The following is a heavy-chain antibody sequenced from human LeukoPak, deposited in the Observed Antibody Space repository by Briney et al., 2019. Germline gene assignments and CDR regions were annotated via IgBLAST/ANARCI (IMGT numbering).Heavy chain of an antibody. V-gene: IGHV3-66*01. CDR2: IYSGGST. D-gene: IGHD6-19*01. J-gene: IGHJ4*02. Sequence: GGSLRLSCAASGFTVSSDYMSWVRQAPGKGLEWVSVIYSGGSTYYADSVKGRFTISRDNSKNTLYLQMNSLRAEDTAVYYCARARGASGWVRAWAYYFDYWGQGTLVTVSS. CDR1: GFTVSSDY. CDR3: ARARGASGWVRAWAYYFDY.